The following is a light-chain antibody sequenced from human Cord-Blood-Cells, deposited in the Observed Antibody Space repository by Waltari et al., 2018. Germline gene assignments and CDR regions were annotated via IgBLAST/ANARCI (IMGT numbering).Light chain of an antibody. CDR2: GAS. CDR3: QQYNNWPT. V-gene: IGKV3-15*01. J-gene: IGKJ2*01. CDR1: QSVSSN. Sequence: EIVMTQSPATLSVSPGERATLSCRASQSVSSNLAWDQQKPGQAPRLLIYGASTRATGIPARFSGSGSGTEFTLTISSLQSEDFAVYCCQQYNNWPTFGQGTKLEIK.